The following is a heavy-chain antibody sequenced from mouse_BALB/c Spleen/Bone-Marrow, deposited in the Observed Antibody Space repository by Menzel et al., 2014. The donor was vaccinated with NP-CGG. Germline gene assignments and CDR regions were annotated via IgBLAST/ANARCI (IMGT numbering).Heavy chain of an antibody. J-gene: IGHJ4*01. CDR1: GFTFSSYA. D-gene: IGHD3-2*02. Sequence: DVKLVESGGGLMKPGGSLKLSCAASGFTFSSYAMSWVRQSPEKRLEWVAEISSGGSYTYYPDTVTGRFTISRDNAKNTLYLEMSSLRSEDTAMYYCARSPQRDYAMDYWGQGTSVTVSS. CDR2: ISSGGSYT. CDR3: ARSPQRDYAMDY. V-gene: IGHV5-9-4*01.